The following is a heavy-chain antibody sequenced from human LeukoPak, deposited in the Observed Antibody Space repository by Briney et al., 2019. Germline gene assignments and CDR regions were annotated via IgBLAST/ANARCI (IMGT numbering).Heavy chain of an antibody. Sequence: SETLSFTCTVSGGSISSGGYYWSWIRQHPGKGLEWIGYIYYSGSTYYNPSLKSRVTISVDTSKNQFSLKLSSVTAADTAVYYCARDHPGVVITKVPFLWGQGTLVTVSS. D-gene: IGHD3-22*01. CDR2: IYYSGST. CDR3: ARDHPGVVITKVPFL. V-gene: IGHV4-31*03. CDR1: GGSISSGGYY. J-gene: IGHJ4*02.